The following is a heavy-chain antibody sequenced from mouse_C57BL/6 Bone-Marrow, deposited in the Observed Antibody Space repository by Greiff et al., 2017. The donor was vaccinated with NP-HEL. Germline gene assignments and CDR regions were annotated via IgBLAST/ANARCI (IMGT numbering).Heavy chain of an antibody. CDR2: IRNKANGYTT. J-gene: IGHJ1*03. CDR1: GFTFTDYY. V-gene: IGHV7-3*01. CDR3: ARYKAYYSNWYFDV. D-gene: IGHD2-5*01. Sequence: EVKLVESGGGLVQPGGSLSLSCAASGFTFTDYYMSWVRQPPGKALEWLGFIRNKANGYTTEYSASVKGRFTISRDNSQSILYLQMNALRAEDSATYYCARYKAYYSNWYFDVWGTGTTVTVSS.